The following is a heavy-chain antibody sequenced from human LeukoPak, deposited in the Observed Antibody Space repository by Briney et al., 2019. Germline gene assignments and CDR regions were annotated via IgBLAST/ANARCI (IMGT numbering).Heavy chain of an antibody. J-gene: IGHJ4*02. V-gene: IGHV3-11*04. CDR3: ARERDANYYDSSGYYSIRDY. Sequence: GGSLRLSCAASGFTFSDYYMSWIRQAPGKGLEWVSYISSSGSTIYYADSVKGRFTISRDNAKNSLYLQMNSLRAEDTAVYDCARERDANYYDSSGYYSIRDYWGQGTLVTVSS. CDR1: GFTFSDYY. CDR2: ISSSGSTI. D-gene: IGHD3-22*01.